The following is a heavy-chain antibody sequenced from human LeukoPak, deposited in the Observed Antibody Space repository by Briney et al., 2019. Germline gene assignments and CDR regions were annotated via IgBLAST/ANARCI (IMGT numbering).Heavy chain of an antibody. Sequence: GGSLRLSCATSGFSFSSFGMHWVRQAPGKGLEHLAFLPSNGDEEYYADSVEGRFTISRDNSKNTLYLQMNSLRAEDTAVYYCARWYCGSTNCYYDYWGQGTLVTVSS. J-gene: IGHJ4*02. CDR1: GFSFSSFG. CDR2: LPSNGDEE. CDR3: ARWYCGSTNCYYDY. V-gene: IGHV3-30*02. D-gene: IGHD2-2*01.